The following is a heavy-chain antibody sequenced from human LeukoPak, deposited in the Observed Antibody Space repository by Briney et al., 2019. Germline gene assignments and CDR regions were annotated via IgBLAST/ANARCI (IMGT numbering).Heavy chain of an antibody. CDR3: ARDAGYSSGWPLDY. CDR1: GFTFSSYG. D-gene: IGHD6-19*01. J-gene: IGHJ4*02. Sequence: GRSLRLAWAAAGFTFSSYGMHWVRQAPGKWLEWVAVIWYVGSNKYYADSVKGRFTISRDNSKNTPYLRMNSLRAEDTAVYYCARDAGYSSGWPLDYWGQGTLVTVSS. V-gene: IGHV3-33*01. CDR2: IWYVGSNK.